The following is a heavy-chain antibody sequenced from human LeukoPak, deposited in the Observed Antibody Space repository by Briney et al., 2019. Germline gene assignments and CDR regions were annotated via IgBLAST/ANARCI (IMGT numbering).Heavy chain of an antibody. J-gene: IGHJ4*02. Sequence: SETLSLTCTVSGGSISSYYWSWIRQPAGKGLEWIGRVYSSGNTNYNPSLKSRVAMSIDTSKNQFSLNLYSVTAADTAVYYCVTDSSGWYLYWGQGTLVTVSS. CDR3: VTDSSGWYLY. V-gene: IGHV4-4*07. CDR2: VYSSGNT. D-gene: IGHD6-19*01. CDR1: GGSISSYY.